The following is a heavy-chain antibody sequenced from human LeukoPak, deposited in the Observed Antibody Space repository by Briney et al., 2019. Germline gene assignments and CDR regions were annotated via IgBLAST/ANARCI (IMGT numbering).Heavy chain of an antibody. Sequence: ASVKVSCKASGYTFTTYGISWVRQAPGHGLEWMGWISPYDGNTKYAQKFQGRVTVTTDTSTSTASMELRSLRSDDTAVYYCARSVDTAMIFDHWGQGTLVTVSS. CDR1: GYTFTTYG. V-gene: IGHV1-18*01. CDR2: ISPYDGNT. D-gene: IGHD5-18*01. CDR3: ARSVDTAMIFDH. J-gene: IGHJ4*02.